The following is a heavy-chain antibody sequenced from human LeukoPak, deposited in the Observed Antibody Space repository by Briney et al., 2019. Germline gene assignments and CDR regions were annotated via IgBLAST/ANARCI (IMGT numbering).Heavy chain of an antibody. J-gene: IGHJ4*02. CDR3: AREGCSGGSCYLYFDY. V-gene: IGHV1-46*01. D-gene: IGHD2-15*01. Sequence: ASVKVSCTASGYTFTSYYMHWVRQAPGQGLEWMGIINPSGGSTSYAQKFQGRVTMTRDTSTSTVYMELSSLRSEDTAVYYCAREGCSGGSCYLYFDYWDQGTLVTVSS. CDR1: GYTFTSYY. CDR2: INPSGGST.